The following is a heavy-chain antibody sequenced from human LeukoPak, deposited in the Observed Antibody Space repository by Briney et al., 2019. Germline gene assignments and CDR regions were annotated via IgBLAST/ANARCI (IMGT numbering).Heavy chain of an antibody. J-gene: IGHJ3*02. CDR1: GFTFSSYA. D-gene: IGHD3-10*01. CDR3: AKAGYYGSGTYYGVDAFDI. Sequence: PGGSLRLSCAASGFTFSSYAMNWVRQAPGKGLEWVSTISGGSTYYADSVKGRFTISRDNSKNTLYLQMNSLRAEDTAVYYCAKAGYYGSGTYYGVDAFDIWGQGTMVTVSS. V-gene: IGHV3-23*01. CDR2: ISGGST.